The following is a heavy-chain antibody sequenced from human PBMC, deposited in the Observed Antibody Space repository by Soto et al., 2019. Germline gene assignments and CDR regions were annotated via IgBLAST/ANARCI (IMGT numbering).Heavy chain of an antibody. J-gene: IGHJ6*02. V-gene: IGHV1-69*01. CDR1: GGTFSSYA. D-gene: IGHD2-2*01. CDR3: ARAGIVVVPAAIHNYYYYGMDV. Sequence: QVQLVQSGAEVKKPGSSVKVSCKASGGTFSSYAISWVRQAPGQGLEWMGGIIPIIGTANYAQKFQGRVTITADESTSTAYMELSSLRSEDTAVYYCARAGIVVVPAAIHNYYYYGMDVWGQGTTVTVSS. CDR2: IIPIIGTA.